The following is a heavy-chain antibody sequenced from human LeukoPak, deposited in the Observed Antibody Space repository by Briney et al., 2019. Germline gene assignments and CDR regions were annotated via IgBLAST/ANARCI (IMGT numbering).Heavy chain of an antibody. CDR1: GGSISSYY. Sequence: SETLSLTCTVSGGSISSYYWSWIRQHPGKGLERIGYIYYSGRTNYNPSLKSRVTISVDTSKNQFSLKLSSVTAADTAVYYCARTTEAHSWRTRYYDYYMDVWGKGTTVTVSS. D-gene: IGHD6-13*01. J-gene: IGHJ6*03. CDR2: IYYSGRT. V-gene: IGHV4-59*01. CDR3: ARTTEAHSWRTRYYDYYMDV.